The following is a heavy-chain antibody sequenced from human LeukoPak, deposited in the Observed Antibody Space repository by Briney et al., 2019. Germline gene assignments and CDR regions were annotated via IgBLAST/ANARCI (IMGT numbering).Heavy chain of an antibody. J-gene: IGHJ5*02. Sequence: ASVKVSCKASGYTITSYGISWVRQAPGQGLEWMGWISAYNGNTNYAQKLQGRVTMTTDTSTSTAYMELRSLRSDDTAVYYCARADVVPAANWFDPWGQGTLVTVSS. CDR3: ARADVVPAANWFDP. CDR1: GYTITSYG. CDR2: ISAYNGNT. V-gene: IGHV1-18*01. D-gene: IGHD2-2*01.